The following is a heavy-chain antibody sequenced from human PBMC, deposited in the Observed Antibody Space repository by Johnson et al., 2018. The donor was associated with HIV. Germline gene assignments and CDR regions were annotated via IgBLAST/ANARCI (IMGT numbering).Heavy chain of an antibody. V-gene: IGHV3-30*02. CDR3: AKDKGGYSSGWFAFDI. Sequence: QMQLVESGGGVVQPGGSLRLSCAASGFTFSSYGMHLVRQAPGKGLEWVAFIRYDGSNKYYADSVKGRFTISRDNSKNTLYLQMNSLRAEDTAVYYCAKDKGGYSSGWFAFDICGQGTMVSVSS. CDR2: IRYDGSNK. J-gene: IGHJ3*02. D-gene: IGHD6-19*01. CDR1: GFTFSSYG.